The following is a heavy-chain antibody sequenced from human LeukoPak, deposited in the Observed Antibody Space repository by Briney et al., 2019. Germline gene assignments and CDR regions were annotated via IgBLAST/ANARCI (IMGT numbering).Heavy chain of an antibody. J-gene: IGHJ1*01. CDR1: GFTFSSDA. D-gene: IGHD5-24*01. V-gene: IGHV3-23*01. CDR2: ISGSGGST. Sequence: PGGSLRLSCAASGFTFSSDAMSWVRQAPGKGLEWVSAISGSGGSTYYADSGKGRFTLSRDNSKNTLYLQMNSLRAEDTAIYYCARDSDDYNALPPLFQHGGQGTLVTVSS. CDR3: ARDSDDYNALPPLFQH.